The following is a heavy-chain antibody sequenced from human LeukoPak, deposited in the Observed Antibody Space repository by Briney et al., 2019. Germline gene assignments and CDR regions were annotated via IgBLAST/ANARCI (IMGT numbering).Heavy chain of an antibody. V-gene: IGHV4-4*07. CDR3: AREIGRDGYNRSFDY. D-gene: IGHD5-24*01. J-gene: IGHJ4*02. Sequence: SETLSLTCTVSGGSIISYYWSWIRQPAGKGLEWIGRIYTSGNTNYSPSLKSRVTMSVDTSENQFSQNLSSVTAADTAVYYCAREIGRDGYNRSFDYWGQGTLVTVSS. CDR1: GGSIISYY. CDR2: IYTSGNT.